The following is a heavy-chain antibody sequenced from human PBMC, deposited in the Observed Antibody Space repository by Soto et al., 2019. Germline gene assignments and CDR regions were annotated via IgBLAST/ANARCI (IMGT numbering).Heavy chain of an antibody. J-gene: IGHJ4*02. V-gene: IGHV1-69*13. Sequence: ASVKVSCKASGGTFSSYAISWVRQAPGQGLEWMGGIIPIFGTANYAQKFQGRVTITADESTSTAYMELSSLRSEDTAVYYCAVGSYLRPYFDYWGQGTLVTVSS. CDR1: GGTFSSYA. CDR3: AVGSYLRPYFDY. D-gene: IGHD1-26*01. CDR2: IIPIFGTA.